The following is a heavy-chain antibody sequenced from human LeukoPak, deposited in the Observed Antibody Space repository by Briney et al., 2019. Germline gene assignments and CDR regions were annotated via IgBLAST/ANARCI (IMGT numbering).Heavy chain of an antibody. J-gene: IGHJ5*02. CDR2: MNPEDGNT. CDR3: ARGGGTIVTMHH. CDR1: GYTFTSYD. Sequence: GASVKVSCRASGYTFTSYDIIWVRQATGQGLEWMGWMNPEDGNTGYAQKFQGRVTMTRNSAISTAYMELSSLTSEDTAVYYCARGGGTIVTMHHWGQGTLVTVSS. D-gene: IGHD4/OR15-4a*01. V-gene: IGHV1-8*01.